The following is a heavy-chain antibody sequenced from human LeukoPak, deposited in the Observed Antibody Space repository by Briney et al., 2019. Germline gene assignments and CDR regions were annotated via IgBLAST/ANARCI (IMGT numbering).Heavy chain of an antibody. V-gene: IGHV1-2*04. CDR2: INPNNGGT. J-gene: IGHJ5*02. CDR3: ARDRHSGNYYLDL. CDR1: GYTFTGYY. Sequence: GASVKVSCKASGYTFTGYYIHWVRQAPGQGLEWMGWINPNNGGTNYAQKFQGWVTMTRDTSISTAYMELNRLRSDDTAVYYCARDRHSGNYYLDLWGQGTLVTVSS. D-gene: IGHD1-26*01.